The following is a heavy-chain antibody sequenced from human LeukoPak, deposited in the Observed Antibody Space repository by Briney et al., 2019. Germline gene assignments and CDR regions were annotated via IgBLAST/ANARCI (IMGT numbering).Heavy chain of an antibody. Sequence: SETLSLTCTVSGGSINNYCWSWVRQAPGKGLEGIGYIYNSGTTDYNPSLRGRVTMSLDTSKNQLSMDLKFLTAADTAIYYCATSYDAKTAPYDLWGQGTLVTVS. CDR1: GGSINNYC. D-gene: IGHD3-3*01. CDR3: ATSYDAKTAPYDL. V-gene: IGHV4-4*09. CDR2: IYNSGTT. J-gene: IGHJ5*02.